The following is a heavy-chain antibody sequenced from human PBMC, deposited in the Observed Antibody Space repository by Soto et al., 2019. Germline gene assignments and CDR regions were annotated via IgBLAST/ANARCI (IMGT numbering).Heavy chain of an antibody. V-gene: IGHV3-15*01. D-gene: IGHD3-9*01. CDR3: VSWDDIELSND. J-gene: IGHJ4*02. CDR2: IKSKSDGGTI. CDR1: GFTFSNAW. Sequence: GGSLRLSCAASGFTFSNAWMSWVRQAPGKGLEWVGRIKSKSDGGTIDYAAPVKGRFTISRDDSKNTLYLQMNSLKTEDTAVYYCVSWDDIELSNDWGQGILVTVSS.